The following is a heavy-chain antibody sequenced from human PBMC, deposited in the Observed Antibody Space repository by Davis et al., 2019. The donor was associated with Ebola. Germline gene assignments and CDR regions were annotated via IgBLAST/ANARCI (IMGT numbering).Heavy chain of an antibody. CDR1: GVSFSGYY. D-gene: IGHD6-25*01. J-gene: IGHJ6*02. V-gene: IGHV4-34*01. CDR3: ARGGGYGGYGMDV. CDR2: INHSGRT. Sequence: MPSETLSLTCAVYGVSFSGYYWNWIRQPPGKGLEWIGEINHSGRTNYNPSLESRVPMSVDTSKNQFSLRVRSVTAADTAVYYCARGGGYGGYGMDVWGQGTTVTVSS.